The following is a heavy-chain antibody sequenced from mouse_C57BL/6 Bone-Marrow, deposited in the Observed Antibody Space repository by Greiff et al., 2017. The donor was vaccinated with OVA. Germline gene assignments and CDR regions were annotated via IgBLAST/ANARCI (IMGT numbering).Heavy chain of an antibody. D-gene: IGHD2-4*01. V-gene: IGHV1-74*01. CDR2: IHPSDSDT. CDR1: GYTFTSYW. CDR3: ASWCYDYYFDD. Sequence: QVQLQQPGAELVKPGASVKVSCKASGYTFTSYWMPWVKQRPGQGLEWIGRIHPSDSDTNYNQKFKGKATLTVAKSSSTAYMQLSRLTSEDSAVYYCASWCYDYYFDDWGKGTTVTVSS. J-gene: IGHJ1*03.